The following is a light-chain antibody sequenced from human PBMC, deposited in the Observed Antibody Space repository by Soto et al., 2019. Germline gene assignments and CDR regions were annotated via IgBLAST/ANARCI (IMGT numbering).Light chain of an antibody. J-gene: IGKJ1*01. CDR2: GAS. Sequence: DIVLTQSPGTLSLSPGERATLSCRASQTVSSSYLAWYQQKPGQAPRLLIYGASSRATGIPDRFSGSGSGTDFTLTISRLEPEDFAVYYCQQYDTSPSTFGQGTKVEIK. CDR1: QTVSSSY. V-gene: IGKV3-20*01. CDR3: QQYDTSPST.